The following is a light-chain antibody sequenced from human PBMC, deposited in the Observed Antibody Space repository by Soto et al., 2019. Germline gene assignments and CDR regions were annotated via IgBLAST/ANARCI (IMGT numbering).Light chain of an antibody. J-gene: IGKJ5*01. V-gene: IGKV1-39*01. Sequence: IKSNHCPSSLSASVGERVTITCRASQSIAGYLSWYQQRPGKAPKFLIYSTSNLQRGVPSRFSGSGSGTDFSLTIIGLQPEDFATYFCQQSFSVPKTFAQGTLLEI. CDR3: QQSFSVPKT. CDR2: STS. CDR1: QSIAGY.